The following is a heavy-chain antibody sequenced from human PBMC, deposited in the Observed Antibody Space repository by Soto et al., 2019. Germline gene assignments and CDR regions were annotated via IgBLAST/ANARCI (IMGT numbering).Heavy chain of an antibody. Sequence: GGSLRLSCAASGFTFSSYAMHWVRQAPGKGLEWVAVISYDGSNKYYADSVKGRFIISRDNSKNTLYLQMNSLRAEDTAVYYCARDKVASLDYWGQGTLVTVSS. CDR1: GFTFSSYA. J-gene: IGHJ4*02. D-gene: IGHD2-15*01. CDR2: ISYDGSNK. CDR3: ARDKVASLDY. V-gene: IGHV3-30-3*01.